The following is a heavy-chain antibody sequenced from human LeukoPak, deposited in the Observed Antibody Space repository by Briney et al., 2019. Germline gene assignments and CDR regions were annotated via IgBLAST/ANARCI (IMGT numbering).Heavy chain of an antibody. CDR3: AKASRITMVRGAYFDY. Sequence: GSLRLSCAASGFTFSSYAMSWVRQAPGKGLEWVSAISGSGGSTYYADSVKGRFTISRDNSKNTLYLQMNSLRAEDTAVYYCAKASRITMVRGAYFDYWGQGTLVTVSS. CDR1: GFTFSSYA. V-gene: IGHV3-23*01. D-gene: IGHD3-10*01. J-gene: IGHJ4*02. CDR2: ISGSGGST.